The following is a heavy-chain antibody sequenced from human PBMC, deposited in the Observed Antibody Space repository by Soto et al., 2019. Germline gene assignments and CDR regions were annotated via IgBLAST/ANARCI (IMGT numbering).Heavy chain of an antibody. CDR3: ARARPAAIRGDNRFDP. CDR2: INPSGGST. J-gene: IGHJ5*02. Sequence: QVQLVQSGAEVKKPGASVKVSCKASGYTFTSYYMHWVRQAPGQGLEWMGIINPSGGSTSYAQKFQGRVTMTRDTSTSTVYMELSSLRSEDTAVYYCARARPAAIRGDNRFDPWGQGTLVTVSS. CDR1: GYTFTSYY. V-gene: IGHV1-46*01. D-gene: IGHD2-2*02.